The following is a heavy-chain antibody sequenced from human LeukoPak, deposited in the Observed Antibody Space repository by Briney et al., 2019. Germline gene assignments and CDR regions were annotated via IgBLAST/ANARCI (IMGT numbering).Heavy chain of an antibody. CDR3: ARDLHSGTFDY. CDR1: GGSISSYY. V-gene: IGHV4-59*01. CDR2: IYYSGST. D-gene: IGHD3-10*01. Sequence: NASETLSLTCTVSGGSISSYYWSWIRQPPGKGLEWIGYIYYSGSTNYNPSLKSRVTISVDTSKNQFSLKLSSVTAADTAVYYCARDLHSGTFDYWGQGTLVTVSS. J-gene: IGHJ4*02.